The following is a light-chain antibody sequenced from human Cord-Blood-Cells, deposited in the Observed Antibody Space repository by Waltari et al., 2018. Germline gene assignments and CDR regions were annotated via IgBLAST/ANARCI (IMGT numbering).Light chain of an antibody. CDR3: QQYGSSYT. CDR1: PSVCSSY. Sequence: EIVFTQSPGTLTLSQGERATPSCRASPSVCSSYLAWYQQKPGQAPRLLIYGASSRATGIPDMFSGSGSGTDFTLTISRLEPEDFAVYYCQQYGSSYTFGQGTKLEIK. CDR2: GAS. J-gene: IGKJ2*01. V-gene: IGKV3-20*01.